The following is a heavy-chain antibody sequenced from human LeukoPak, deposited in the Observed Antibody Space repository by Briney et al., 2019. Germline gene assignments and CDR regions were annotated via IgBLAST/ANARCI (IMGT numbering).Heavy chain of an antibody. D-gene: IGHD1-26*01. CDR1: GYTFTSYG. V-gene: IGHV1-18*01. CDR2: ISAYNGNT. Sequence: ASVKVSCKASGYTFTSYGISWVRQAPGQGLEWMGWISAYNGNTNYAQKLQGRVTMTTDTSTSTAYMELSSLTVEDTAVYYCATADKWEPLDYWGQGTLVTVSS. J-gene: IGHJ4*02. CDR3: ATADKWEPLDY.